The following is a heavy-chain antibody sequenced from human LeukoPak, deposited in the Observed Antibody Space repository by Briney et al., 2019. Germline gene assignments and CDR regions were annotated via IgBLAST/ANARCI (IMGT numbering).Heavy chain of an antibody. J-gene: IGHJ6*02. CDR1: GGSISSYY. CDR2: IYYSGST. V-gene: IGHV4-59*08. CDR3: ARGAEYYYYGMDV. Sequence: SETLSLTCTVSGGSISSYYWSWIRQPPGKGLEWIGYIYYSGSTKYNPSLKSRVTISADTSKNQFSLKLSSVTAADTAVYYCARGAEYYYYGMDVWGQGTTVTVSS.